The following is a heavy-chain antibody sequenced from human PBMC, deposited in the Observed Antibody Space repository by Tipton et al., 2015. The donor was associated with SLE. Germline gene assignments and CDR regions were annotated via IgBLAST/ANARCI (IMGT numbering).Heavy chain of an antibody. CDR3: ARDCMSVSAGATMVRGVVYNWFDP. J-gene: IGHJ5*02. CDR2: INHTGNS. CDR1: GDSISSSNW. V-gene: IGHV4-4*02. D-gene: IGHD3-10*01. Sequence: SLRLSCAVSGDSISSSNWWSWVRQPPGKGLVWIGEINHTGNSNYNPSLKSRVTISVDTSKNQFSLRLSSVTAADTAVYYCARDCMSVSAGATMVRGVVYNWFDPWGQGTLVTVSS.